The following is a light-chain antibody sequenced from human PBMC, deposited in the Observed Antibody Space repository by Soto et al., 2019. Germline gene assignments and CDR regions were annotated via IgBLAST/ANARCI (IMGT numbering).Light chain of an antibody. Sequence: EIVLTQSPATLSVSPGERATLSCRASQSVSGDLAWYHHEPGQAPRLLIYDASTRALDTPARFAGSGSGTEFTLTISSLQSEDFAVYFCQQYNNLPITFGQGTRLEIK. CDR3: QQYNNLPIT. V-gene: IGKV3-15*01. CDR1: QSVSGD. CDR2: DAS. J-gene: IGKJ5*01.